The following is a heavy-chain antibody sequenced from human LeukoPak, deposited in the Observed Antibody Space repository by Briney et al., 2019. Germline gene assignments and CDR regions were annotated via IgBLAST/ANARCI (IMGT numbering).Heavy chain of an antibody. Sequence: PGGSLRLSCAASGFTFSNAWMSWVRQAPGKGLEWVANIKQDGSEKYYVDSVKGRFTISRDNAKNSLYLQMNSLRAEDTAVYYCAREGIVVVVAATGFDYWGQGTLVTVSS. CDR2: IKQDGSEK. D-gene: IGHD2-15*01. J-gene: IGHJ4*02. V-gene: IGHV3-7*04. CDR1: GFTFSNAW. CDR3: AREGIVVVVAATGFDY.